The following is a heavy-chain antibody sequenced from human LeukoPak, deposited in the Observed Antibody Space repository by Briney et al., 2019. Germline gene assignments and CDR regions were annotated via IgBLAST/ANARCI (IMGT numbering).Heavy chain of an antibody. CDR3: ARNTGTPEGDWFDP. D-gene: IGHD1-7*01. Sequence: SVKVSCKSSGGTFSSYAIIWVRQAPGQGLEWMGGIIPIFGTANYAQKFQGRVTITADESTSTAYMELSSLRSEDTAVYYCARNTGTPEGDWFDPWGQGTLVTVSS. CDR2: IIPIFGTA. CDR1: GGTFSSYA. V-gene: IGHV1-69*01. J-gene: IGHJ5*02.